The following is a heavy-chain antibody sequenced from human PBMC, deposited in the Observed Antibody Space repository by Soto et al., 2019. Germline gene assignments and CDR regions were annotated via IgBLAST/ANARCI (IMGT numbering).Heavy chain of an antibody. Sequence: QVQLQESGPVLVKPSGTLSLTCAVSGGSISSSNWWSWVRQPPGKGLEWIGEIYHSGSTNYNPSLKSRVTISVDKSTNQFSLKLNSVTAADTAVYYCARDSRGGTIFGVPHQPLDYWGQGTLVTVSS. CDR1: GGSISSSNW. D-gene: IGHD3-3*01. CDR2: IYHSGST. J-gene: IGHJ4*02. V-gene: IGHV4-4*02. CDR3: ARDSRGGTIFGVPHQPLDY.